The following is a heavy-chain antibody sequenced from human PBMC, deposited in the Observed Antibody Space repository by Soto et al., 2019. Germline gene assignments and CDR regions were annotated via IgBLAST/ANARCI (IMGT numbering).Heavy chain of an antibody. CDR2: ISGSGGST. Sequence: PGGSLRLSCAASGFTFSSYAMSWVRQAPGKGLEWVSAISGSGGSTYYADSVKGRFTISRDTSKNTLYLQMNSLRAEDTAVYYCAKGGAGDCRSGSLNWFVHWGQGTLVNVFS. D-gene: IGHD3-22*01. V-gene: IGHV3-23*01. J-gene: IGHJ5*01. CDR1: GFTFSSYA. CDR3: AKGGAGDCRSGSLNWFVH.